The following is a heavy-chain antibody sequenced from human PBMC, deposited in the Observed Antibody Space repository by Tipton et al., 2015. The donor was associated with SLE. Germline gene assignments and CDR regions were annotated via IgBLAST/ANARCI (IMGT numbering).Heavy chain of an antibody. CDR2: ISSSGSTI. J-gene: IGHJ4*02. CDR3: ARVGSY. V-gene: IGHV3-48*03. CDR1: GGSISSYY. Sequence: TLSLTCTVSGGSISSYYWSWVRQAPGKGLEWVSYISSSGSTIYYADSVKGRFTISRDNAKNSLYLQMNSLRAEDTAVYYCARVGSYWGQGTLVTVSS.